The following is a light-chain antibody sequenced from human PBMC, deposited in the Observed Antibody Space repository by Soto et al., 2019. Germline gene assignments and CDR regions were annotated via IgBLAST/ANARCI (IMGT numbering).Light chain of an antibody. CDR3: SSYTSSSTLV. CDR2: DVS. J-gene: IGLJ2*01. CDR1: SSDVGGYNY. V-gene: IGLV2-14*01. Sequence: QSALTQPASVSGSPGQSITISCTGTSSDVGGYNYVSWYQQHPGKAPKHMIYDVSNRPSGVSNRFSGSKSGNTASLTISGLHAEYEADYYCSSYTSSSTLVFGGGTKLTVL.